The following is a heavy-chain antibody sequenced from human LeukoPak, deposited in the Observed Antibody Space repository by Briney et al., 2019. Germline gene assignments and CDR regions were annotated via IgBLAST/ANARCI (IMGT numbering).Heavy chain of an antibody. D-gene: IGHD2-2*02. CDR1: GYTFTSYY. Sequence: ASVKVSCKASGYTFTSYYMHWVRQAPGQGLEWMGIINPSGGITSYAQKFQGRVTITRDMSTSTVYMELSSLRSEDTAVYYCARVAAEVVGVPGAIGFGWLRRDYYYMDVWGKGTTVTVSS. V-gene: IGHV1-46*01. CDR2: INPSGGIT. J-gene: IGHJ6*03. CDR3: ARVAAEVVGVPGAIGFGWLRRDYYYMDV.